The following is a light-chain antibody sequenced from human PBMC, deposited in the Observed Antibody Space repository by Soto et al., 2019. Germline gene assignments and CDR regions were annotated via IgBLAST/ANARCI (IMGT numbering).Light chain of an antibody. CDR3: QQYGSSPLYT. V-gene: IGKV3-20*01. CDR1: QSVSSSD. J-gene: IGKJ2*01. Sequence: EIVLTQSPGTLSLSPGERATLSCRASQSVSSSDLAWYQQKPGQAPRLLIYGASSMATGIPDRFSGSGSGTDFTLTISRLEPEDFAVYYCQQYGSSPLYTFGQGTKLEIK. CDR2: GAS.